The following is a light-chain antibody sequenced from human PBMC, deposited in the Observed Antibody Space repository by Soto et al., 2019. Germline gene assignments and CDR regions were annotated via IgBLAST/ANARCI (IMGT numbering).Light chain of an antibody. J-gene: IGKJ1*01. CDR1: QSVSSSY. V-gene: IGKV3-20*01. CDR2: GAS. Sequence: IVWTLSPGTLSLTPGEGATLSCRAIQSVSSSYLAWYQQKPGQAPRLLIYGASSRATGIPDRFSGSGSGTDFTLTISRLESEDFAVYYCQQYNNGTPWTFGQGTKV. CDR3: QQYNNGTPWT.